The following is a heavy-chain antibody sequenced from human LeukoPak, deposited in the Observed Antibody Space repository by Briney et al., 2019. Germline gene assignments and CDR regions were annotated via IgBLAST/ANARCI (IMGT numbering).Heavy chain of an antibody. V-gene: IGHV3-23*01. CDR1: GFTFSNYA. Sequence: PGGSLRLACAASGFTFSNYAMAWVRQAPGKGLECVSSISGSGTSTYYADSVKGRFTSSRDNSKNTLYLQMNSLRAEDTAIYYCANEYSKGDVWGQGTTVTVSS. CDR2: ISGSGTST. D-gene: IGHD4-11*01. CDR3: ANEYSKGDV. J-gene: IGHJ3*01.